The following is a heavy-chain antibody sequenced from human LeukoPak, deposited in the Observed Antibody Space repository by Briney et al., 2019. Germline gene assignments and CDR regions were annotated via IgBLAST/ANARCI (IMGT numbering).Heavy chain of an antibody. CDR3: ARGEAFHHDSSGYPDY. CDR1: GFSFSTYG. CDR2: IWYDGNTK. V-gene: IGHV3-33*01. Sequence: AGGSLRLSCAASGFSFSTYGMHWVRQAPGKGLEWVAVIWYDGNTKYYADSVKGRFTISRDKSKNTLYLQMNSLKPEDTAVYYCARGEAFHHDSSGYPDYWGQGTLVTVSS. D-gene: IGHD3-22*01. J-gene: IGHJ4*02.